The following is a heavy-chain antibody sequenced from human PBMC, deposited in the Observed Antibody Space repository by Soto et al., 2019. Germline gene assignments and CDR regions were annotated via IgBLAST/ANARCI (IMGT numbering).Heavy chain of an antibody. CDR1: GFTFSNYA. V-gene: IGHV3-23*01. J-gene: IGHJ5*02. CDR3: GKTGYYSSPGNKNYIDP. D-gene: IGHD3-10*01. CDR2: ITASGGAT. Sequence: PGGSLRLSCAASGFTFSNYATSWVRQAPGRGLEWVSTITASGGATYYADSVKRRFTISRDNSKNTLYLQMNSLRGEDTAVYSCGKTGYYSSPGNKNYIDPWGQGTLVTVSS.